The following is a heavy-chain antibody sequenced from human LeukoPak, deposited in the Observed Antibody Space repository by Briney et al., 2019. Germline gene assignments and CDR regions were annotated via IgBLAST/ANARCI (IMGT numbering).Heavy chain of an antibody. D-gene: IGHD5-18*01. Sequence: GASVKVSCKASGYTFTSYDINWVRQATGQGLEWMGWMNPNSGNTGYAQKFQGRVTMTRNTSISTAYMELSSLRSEDTAVYYCARGVDTVTNFDYWGQGTLVTVTS. CDR1: GYTFTSYD. V-gene: IGHV1-8*01. CDR2: MNPNSGNT. CDR3: ARGVDTVTNFDY. J-gene: IGHJ4*02.